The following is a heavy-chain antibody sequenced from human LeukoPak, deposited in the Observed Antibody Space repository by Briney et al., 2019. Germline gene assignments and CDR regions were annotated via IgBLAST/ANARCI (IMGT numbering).Heavy chain of an antibody. CDR1: GFTFSSYA. V-gene: IGHV3-23*01. J-gene: IGHJ4*02. D-gene: IGHD6-13*01. Sequence: GGSLRLSCAASGFTFSSYAMSWVRQAPGKGLEWVSAISGSGGSTYYADSVKGRFTISRDNSKNTLYLQMYSLRAEDTAVYYCAKDKGAAAVFLDYFDYWGQGTLVTVSS. CDR3: AKDKGAAAVFLDYFDY. CDR2: ISGSGGST.